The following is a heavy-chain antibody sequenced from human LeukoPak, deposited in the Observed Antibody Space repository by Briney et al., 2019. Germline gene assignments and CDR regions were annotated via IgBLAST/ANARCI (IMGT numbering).Heavy chain of an antibody. CDR2: ISDDGSNK. CDR1: GFTFTNYA. Sequence: GGSLRLSCTVSGFTFTNYAIHWVRQAPGKGLEWVAVISDDGSNKNYADSVTGRFTISRDSSKNTLYLQMGSLRPEDTAVYYCARANGYCSAGSCAMFDYWGQGTLVTVSS. D-gene: IGHD2-15*01. CDR3: ARANGYCSAGSCAMFDY. V-gene: IGHV3-30-3*01. J-gene: IGHJ4*02.